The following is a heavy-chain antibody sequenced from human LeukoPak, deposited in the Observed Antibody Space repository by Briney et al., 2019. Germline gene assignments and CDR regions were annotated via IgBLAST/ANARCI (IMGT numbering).Heavy chain of an antibody. CDR3: ARRAVDCSGGSCYDWFDP. CDR1: GGSISSSSYY. V-gene: IGHV4-39*07. Sequence: PSETLSLTCTVSGGSISSSSYYWGWIRQPPGKGLEWIGSIYYSGSTYYNPSLKSRVTISVDTSKNQFSLKLSSVTAADTAVYYCARRAVDCSGGSCYDWFDPWGQGTLVTVSS. CDR2: IYYSGST. J-gene: IGHJ5*02. D-gene: IGHD2-15*01.